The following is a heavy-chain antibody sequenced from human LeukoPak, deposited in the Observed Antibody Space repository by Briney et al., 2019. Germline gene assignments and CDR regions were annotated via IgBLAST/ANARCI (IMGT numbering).Heavy chain of an antibody. CDR3: ARGVLRFVAVARPRYFDH. CDR1: GGSFSCYY. J-gene: IGHJ4*02. V-gene: IGHV4-34*01. Sequence: SETLSLPFAGYGGSFSCYYWSWIRPPPGKGLEWIGGINHSGSTNYNPSLKSRVTISVDTSKNQFSLKLSSVTAADTAVYYCARGVLRFVAVARPRYFDHWGQGTLVTVSS. D-gene: IGHD6-19*01. CDR2: INHSGST.